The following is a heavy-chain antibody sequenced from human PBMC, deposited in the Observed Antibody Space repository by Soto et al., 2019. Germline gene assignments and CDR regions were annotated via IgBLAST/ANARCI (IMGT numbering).Heavy chain of an antibody. D-gene: IGHD3-22*01. V-gene: IGHV3-30-3*01. CDR3: VRDGNHYDSSGPCFDY. CDR1: GFTFSSYA. J-gene: IGHJ4*02. Sequence: QVQLVESGGGVVQPGRSLRLSCAASGFTFSSYAMHWVRQAPGKGLEWVAVISYDGSNKYYAYSVKGRFTISRDNAKNTLYLQMNSLRNEDKAVHYCVRDGNHYDSSGPCFDYWGQGTLVTVSS. CDR2: ISYDGSNK.